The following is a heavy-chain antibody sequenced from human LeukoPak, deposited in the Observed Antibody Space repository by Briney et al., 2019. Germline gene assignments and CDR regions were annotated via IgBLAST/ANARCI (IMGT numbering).Heavy chain of an antibody. CDR3: AKQLGYCSDGSCYFPY. CDR2: ISNNGGYT. Sequence: GGSLRLSCAASGFTFSTYAMSWVRQAPGKGLEWVSAISNNGGYTYYADSVQGRFTISRDNSKSTLCLQMNSLRAEDTAVYYCAKQLGYCSDGSCYFPYWGQGTLVTVSS. CDR1: GFTFSTYA. D-gene: IGHD2-15*01. J-gene: IGHJ4*02. V-gene: IGHV3-23*01.